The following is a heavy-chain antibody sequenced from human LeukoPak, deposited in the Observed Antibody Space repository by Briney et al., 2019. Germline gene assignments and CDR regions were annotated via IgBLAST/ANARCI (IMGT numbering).Heavy chain of an antibody. D-gene: IGHD4-17*01. V-gene: IGHV1-18*01. CDR3: ARDSVEYGDLSWFDP. Sequence: ASVKVSCKASGYTFTSYGISWVRQAPGQGLEWMGWISAYNGNTNYAQKLQGRVIMTTDTSTSTAYMELRSLRSDDTAVYYCARDSVEYGDLSWFDPWGQGTLVTVSS. J-gene: IGHJ5*02. CDR1: GYTFTSYG. CDR2: ISAYNGNT.